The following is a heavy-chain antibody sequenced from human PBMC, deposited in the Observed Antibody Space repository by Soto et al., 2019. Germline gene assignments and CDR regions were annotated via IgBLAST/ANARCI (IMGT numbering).Heavy chain of an antibody. CDR3: ARTRSLYCSSTSCPNRFDY. J-gene: IGHJ4*02. CDR2: IIPIFGTA. Sequence: ASVKVSCKASGGTFSSYAISWVRQAPGQGLEWMGGIIPIFGTANYAQKFQGRVTITADESTSTAYMELSSLRSEDTAVYYCARTRSLYCSSTSCPNRFDYWGQGTLVTVSS. V-gene: IGHV1-69*13. CDR1: GGTFSSYA. D-gene: IGHD2-2*01.